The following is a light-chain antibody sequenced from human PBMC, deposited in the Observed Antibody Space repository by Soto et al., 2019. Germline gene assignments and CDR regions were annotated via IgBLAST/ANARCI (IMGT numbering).Light chain of an antibody. V-gene: IGLV2-14*01. J-gene: IGLJ1*01. Sequence: QSALTQPASVSGSPGQSITISCTGTSSDVGGYNYVSWYQQHPGKAPKLMIYDVSNRPSGVSNRFSGSKSGNTASLTISGLQAEDEADYYCSSYTSSITLVLGNGTKLTVL. CDR3: SSYTSSITLV. CDR2: DVS. CDR1: SSDVGGYNY.